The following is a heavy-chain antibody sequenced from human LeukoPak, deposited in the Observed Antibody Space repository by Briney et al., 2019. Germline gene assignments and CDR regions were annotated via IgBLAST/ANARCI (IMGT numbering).Heavy chain of an antibody. Sequence: SETLSLTCTVSGVSISGFYWSWIRQPPGKGLELIGYIYYSGSTNYNPSLKSRVSISLDTSKNQFSLKLSSVTAADSAVYYCARDRGSSWYRGGYFDYWGQGTLVTVSS. D-gene: IGHD6-13*01. V-gene: IGHV4-59*01. CDR3: ARDRGSSWYRGGYFDY. CDR1: GVSISGFY. J-gene: IGHJ4*02. CDR2: IYYSGST.